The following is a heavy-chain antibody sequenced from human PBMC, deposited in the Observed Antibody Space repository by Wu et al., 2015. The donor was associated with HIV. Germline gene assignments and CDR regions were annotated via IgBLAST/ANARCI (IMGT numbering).Heavy chain of an antibody. Sequence: QVQLVQSGAEVKKPGASVKVSCKASGYTFTGYYMHWVRQAPGQGLEWMGWINPNSGGTNYAQKFQGRVTMTRDTSISTAYMELSRLRSDDTAVYYCASPYCSGGSCPDAFDIWGQGTMVTVSS. J-gene: IGHJ3*02. CDR3: ASPYCSGGSCPDAFDI. V-gene: IGHV1-2*02. CDR1: GYTFTGYY. D-gene: IGHD2-15*01. CDR2: INPNSGGT.